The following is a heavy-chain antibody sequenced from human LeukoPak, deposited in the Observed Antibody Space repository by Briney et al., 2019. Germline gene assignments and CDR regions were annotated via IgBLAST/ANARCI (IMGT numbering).Heavy chain of an antibody. CDR1: GFTFGDYA. CDR3: TTLGALDY. D-gene: IGHD3-16*01. V-gene: IGHV3-49*04. Sequence: GGSLRLSCTASGFTFGDYAMSWVRQAPGKGLEWVGFIRSKAYGGTTEYAASVKGRFTISRDDSKNTLYLQLNSLKTEDTAVYYCTTLGALDYWGQGTLVTVSS. J-gene: IGHJ4*02. CDR2: IRSKAYGGTT.